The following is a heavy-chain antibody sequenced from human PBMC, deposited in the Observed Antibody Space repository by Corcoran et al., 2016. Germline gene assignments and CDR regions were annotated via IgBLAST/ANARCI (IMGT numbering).Heavy chain of an antibody. J-gene: IGHJ3*02. CDR3: AKGGGGQWSGGAFNI. D-gene: IGHD2-8*01. CDR1: GFTFITYG. Sequence: QVQLVESGGGVVQPGRSLRLSCAASGFTFITYGMHWVRQAPGKGLEWVTVISYDGSNKYYADSVKGRFTISRDNSKNTLYLQMNSQRVEDTAMDYCAKGGGGQWSGGAFNIWGQGTVVSVSS. CDR2: ISYDGSNK. V-gene: IGHV3-30*18.